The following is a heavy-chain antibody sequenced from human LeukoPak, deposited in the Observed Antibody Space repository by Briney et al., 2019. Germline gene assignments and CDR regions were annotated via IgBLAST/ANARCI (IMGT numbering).Heavy chain of an antibody. CDR2: NFFHDGTT. J-gene: IGHJ4*02. CDR1: GYSFNSHH. Sequence: ASVKVSCKTSGYSFNSHHVHWVRQAPGQGLEWMGINFFHDGTTSNTQKFPGRLTMTRDTSTRTVYMEVNSLRSEDTAVYYCARQGTYSSAIGMGYWGQGTLVTVSS. V-gene: IGHV1-46*02. D-gene: IGHD6-19*01. CDR3: ARQGTYSSAIGMGY.